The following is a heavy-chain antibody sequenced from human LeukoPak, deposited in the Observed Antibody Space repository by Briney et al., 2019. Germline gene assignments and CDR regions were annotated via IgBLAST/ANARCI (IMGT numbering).Heavy chain of an antibody. CDR3: ARGHYDFWSGYLFDY. CDR1: GGSVSSGSYY. CDR2: IYYSGST. D-gene: IGHD3-3*01. Sequence: SETLSLTCTVSGGSVSSGSYYWSWIRQPPGKGLEWIGYIYYSGSTNYNPSLKSRVTISVDTSKNQFSLKLSSVTAADTAVYYCARGHYDFWSGYLFDYWGQGTLVTVSS. J-gene: IGHJ4*02. V-gene: IGHV4-61*01.